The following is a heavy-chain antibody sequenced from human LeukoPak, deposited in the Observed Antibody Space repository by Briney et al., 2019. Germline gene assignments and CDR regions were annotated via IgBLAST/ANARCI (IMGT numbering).Heavy chain of an antibody. CDR2: IKQDGSEK. J-gene: IGHJ4*02. V-gene: IGHV3-7*01. Sequence: TGGPLRLSCAASGFTFSSYWMSWVRQAPGKGLEWVSNIKQDGSEKYYVDSVKGRFTISRDNAKNSLYLQMDSLRAEDTAVYYCARVNNWSREANWGQGTLVTVSS. D-gene: IGHD1-20*01. CDR1: GFTFSSYW. CDR3: ARVNNWSREAN.